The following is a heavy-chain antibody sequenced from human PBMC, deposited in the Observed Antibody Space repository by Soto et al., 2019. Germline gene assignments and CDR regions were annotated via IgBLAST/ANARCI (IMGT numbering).Heavy chain of an antibody. CDR1: GFTFSNYG. Sequence: GGSRRLSWPASGFTFSNYGMNCVRQAPGKGLEWVSYITGSSSPIYYADSVKGRFTISRDNAKNSLYLQMNSLRDEDTGVYFCXRGRTFWNGPPLSTNNWFDPWGQGTLVTVSS. J-gene: IGHJ5*02. CDR2: ITGSSSPI. D-gene: IGHD3-3*01. CDR3: XRGRTFWNGPPLSTNNWFDP. V-gene: IGHV3-48*02.